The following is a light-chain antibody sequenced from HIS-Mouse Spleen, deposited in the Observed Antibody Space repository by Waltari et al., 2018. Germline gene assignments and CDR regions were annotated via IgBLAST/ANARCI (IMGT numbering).Light chain of an antibody. CDR1: SSNIGSNY. Sequence: QSVLTQPPSASGTPGQRVTISCSGSSSNIGSNYVYWYQQLPGTAPKLLISRNNQRPSGVPGRLLGSKSGTSASLAISGLRSEDEADYYCAAWDDSLSGFAVFGGGTQLTVL. CDR2: RNN. CDR3: AAWDDSLSGFAV. V-gene: IGLV1-47*01. J-gene: IGLJ7*01.